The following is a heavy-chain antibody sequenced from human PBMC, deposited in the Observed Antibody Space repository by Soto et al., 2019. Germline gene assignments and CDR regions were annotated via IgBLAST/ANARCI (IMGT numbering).Heavy chain of an antibody. CDR3: ARGIKYGAYSRWCDP. J-gene: IGHJ5*02. V-gene: IGHV1-8*01. CDR1: GYTFTSYD. Sequence: QVQLVQSGAEVKKPGASVKVSCKASGYTFTSYDINWVRQATGQGLEYLGWMNPNSGNTAYVQKFQGRVTMTWDTSITTAYMELSSLRSEATAVYFCARGIKYGAYSRWCDPWGQGTLVTVSS. D-gene: IGHD4-17*01. CDR2: MNPNSGNT.